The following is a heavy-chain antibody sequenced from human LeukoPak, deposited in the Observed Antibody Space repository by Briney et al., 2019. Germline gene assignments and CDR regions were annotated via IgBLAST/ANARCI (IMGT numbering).Heavy chain of an antibody. CDR1: GGSISSYY. CDR2: IYYSGST. D-gene: IGHD3-22*01. V-gene: IGHV4-59*06. CDR3: AARRAYYDSSGYYFSPFDY. Sequence: TSETLSLTCTVSGGSISSYYWSWIRQHPGKGLEWIGYIYYSGSTYYNPSLKSRVTISVDTSKNQFSLKLSSVTAADTAVYYCAARRAYYDSSGYYFSPFDYWGQGTLVTVSS. J-gene: IGHJ4*02.